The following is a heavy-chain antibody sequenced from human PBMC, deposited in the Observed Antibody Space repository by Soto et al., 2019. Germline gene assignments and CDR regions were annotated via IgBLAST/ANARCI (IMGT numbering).Heavy chain of an antibody. J-gene: IGHJ5*02. D-gene: IGHD3-3*01. V-gene: IGHV3-48*03. CDR1: GFTFSSYE. CDR3: ARGLWSGYLAGFDP. Sequence: GSLRLSCAASGFTFSSYEMNWVRQAPGKGLEWLSHISGSGSTIFYADSVKGRFTISRDNARNSVYLQMNSLRAEDTAVYYCARGLWSGYLAGFDPWGQGTLVTVS. CDR2: ISGSGSTI.